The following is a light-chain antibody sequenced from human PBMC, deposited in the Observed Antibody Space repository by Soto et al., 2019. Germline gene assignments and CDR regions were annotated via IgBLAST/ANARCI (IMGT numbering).Light chain of an antibody. CDR1: SSDVGSYNL. CDR2: EGS. V-gene: IGLV2-23*01. CDR3: CSYAGSSPDV. J-gene: IGLJ1*01. Sequence: QSALTQPASVSGSPGQSITISCTGTSSDVGSYNLVSWYQQHSGKAPKLMIYEGSKRPSGVSNRFSGSKSGNTASLTISGLQAEDEADYYCCSYAGSSPDVFGSGTKVTV.